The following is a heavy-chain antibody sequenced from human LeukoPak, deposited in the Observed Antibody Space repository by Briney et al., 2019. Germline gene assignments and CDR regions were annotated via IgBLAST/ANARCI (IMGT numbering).Heavy chain of an antibody. V-gene: IGHV3-11*05. J-gene: IGHJ3*02. D-gene: IGHD3-10*01. CDR3: ARGRGSGSRWRGAFDI. CDR2: ISSSSTYT. CDR1: QFTFSNYY. Sequence: GGSLRLSCAASQFTFSNYYMSWIRQAPGKGLEWVSYISSSSTYTDYADSVKGRFTISRDNAKNSLYLQMNSLRAEDTAVYYCARGRGSGSRWRGAFDIWGQGTVVTVSS.